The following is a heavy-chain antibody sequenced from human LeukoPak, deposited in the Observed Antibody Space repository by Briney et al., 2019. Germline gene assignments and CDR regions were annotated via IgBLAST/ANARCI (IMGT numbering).Heavy chain of an antibody. J-gene: IGHJ4*02. CDR2: ISSSGSTI. CDR3: ARDRQYSSSSVDY. CDR1: GFTFSDYY. Sequence: GGSLRLSCAASGFTFSDYYMSWIRQAPGKGLGWVSYISSSGSTIYYADSVKGRFTISRDNAKNSLYLQMNSLRAEDTAVYYCARDRQYSSSSVDYWGQGTLVTVSS. V-gene: IGHV3-11*01. D-gene: IGHD6-13*01.